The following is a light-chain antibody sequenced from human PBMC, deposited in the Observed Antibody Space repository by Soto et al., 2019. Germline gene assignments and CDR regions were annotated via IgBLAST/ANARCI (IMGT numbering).Light chain of an antibody. CDR3: QQYNSYSWT. V-gene: IGKV1-5*01. J-gene: IGKJ1*01. CDR1: QSISSW. Sequence: DIQMPQSPSTLSASVGDRVTITCRASQSISSWLAWYQQKPGKAPKLLIYDASSLESGVPSRFSGSGSGTEVPLTISSLQPDDFAAYYYQQYNSYSWTFGQGTKVEIK. CDR2: DAS.